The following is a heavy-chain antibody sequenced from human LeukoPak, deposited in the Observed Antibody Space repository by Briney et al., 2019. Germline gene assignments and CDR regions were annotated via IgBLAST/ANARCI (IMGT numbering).Heavy chain of an antibody. Sequence: GGSLRLSCAASGFTFSSYWMSWVRQAPGKGLEWVSSISSSSSYIYYADSVKGRFTISRDNAKNSLYLQMNSLRAEDTAVYYCARGIRSGSPDFWGQGTLVTVSS. CDR3: ARGIRSGSPDF. D-gene: IGHD1-26*01. CDR1: GFTFSSYW. J-gene: IGHJ4*02. CDR2: ISSSSSYI. V-gene: IGHV3-21*01.